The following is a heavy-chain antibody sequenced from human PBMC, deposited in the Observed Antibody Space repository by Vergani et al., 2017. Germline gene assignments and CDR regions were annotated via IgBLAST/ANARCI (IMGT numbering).Heavy chain of an antibody. CDR3: ARDRYYLGSGSYPYFYYYGLDV. J-gene: IGHJ6*02. D-gene: IGHD3-10*01. CDR1: GYTFTSYD. CDR2: MNPNSGNT. Sequence: QVQLVQSGAEVKKPGASVKVSCKASGYTFTSYDINWVRQATGQGLEWMGWMNPNSGNTGYAQKFQGRVTMTRNTSISTAYMELSSLRSEDTAVYYCARDRYYLGSGSYPYFYYYGLDVWGQGTAVTVSS. V-gene: IGHV1-8*01.